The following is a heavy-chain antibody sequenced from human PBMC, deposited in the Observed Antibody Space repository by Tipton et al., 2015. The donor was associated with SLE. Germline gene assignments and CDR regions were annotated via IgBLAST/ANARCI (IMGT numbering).Heavy chain of an antibody. V-gene: IGHV4-34*01. D-gene: IGHD3-3*01. Sequence: LRLSCAVYGGSFSGYYWSWIRQPPGKGLEWIGEINHSGSTNYNPSLKSRVTISVDTSKNQFSLKLSSVTAADTAVYYCARDLFGATDPFDIWGQGTMVTVSS. J-gene: IGHJ3*02. CDR1: GGSFSGYY. CDR2: INHSGST. CDR3: ARDLFGATDPFDI.